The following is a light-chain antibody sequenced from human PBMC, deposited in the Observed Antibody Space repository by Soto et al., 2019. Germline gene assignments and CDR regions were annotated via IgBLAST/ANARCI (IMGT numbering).Light chain of an antibody. Sequence: EMVMTQSPATLSVSPGERATLSCRASQNIGNNIAWYQHKPGQAPRLLIYGASTRATGIPARFSGSGSGTKFTLTISRLEPEDFAVYYCQQYGYSPGLACGGGTKVDIK. CDR1: QNIGNN. J-gene: IGKJ4*01. CDR2: GAS. V-gene: IGKV3-15*01. CDR3: QQYGYSPGLA.